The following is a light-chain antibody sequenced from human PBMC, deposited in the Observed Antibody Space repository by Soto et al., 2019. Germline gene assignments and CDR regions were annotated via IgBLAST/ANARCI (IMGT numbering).Light chain of an antibody. CDR1: QNIREY. V-gene: IGKV1-39*01. J-gene: IGKJ3*01. CDR3: QESYTTPST. Sequence: DIQMTQSPSSLSASVGDRVTITCRASQNIREYLNWYHQKPGNAPKLLISAASTLQSVVPLRFSGRGPGSVFTLTIYALQPEDGGSYVCQESYTTPSTFGRGTKLEI. CDR2: AAS.